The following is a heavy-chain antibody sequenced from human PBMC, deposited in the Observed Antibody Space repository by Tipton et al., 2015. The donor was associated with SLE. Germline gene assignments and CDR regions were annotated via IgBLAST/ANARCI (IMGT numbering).Heavy chain of an antibody. Sequence: QLVQSGSELKKPGASVKVSCKASGYTFTSYAMNWVRQAPGQGLEWMGWINTNTGNPTYAQGFTRRFVFSLDTSVSTAYLQISSLKAEDTAVYYCARRPGGHYDSSGYSFDYWGQGTLVTVSS. J-gene: IGHJ4*02. CDR1: GYTFTSYA. CDR2: INTNTGNP. CDR3: ARRPGGHYDSSGYSFDY. V-gene: IGHV7-4-1*02. D-gene: IGHD3-22*01.